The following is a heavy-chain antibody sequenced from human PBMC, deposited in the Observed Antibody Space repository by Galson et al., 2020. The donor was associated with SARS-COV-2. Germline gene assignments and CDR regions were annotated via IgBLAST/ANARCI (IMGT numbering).Heavy chain of an antibody. Sequence: GFTFSSYWMHWVRQAPGKGLVWVSRIYSEGSSTSYADSVKGRFTIPGDNAKNTLYLQMNSLRAEDTAVYYCARGDMGNDYFDYWGQGTLVTVSS. CDR1: GFTFSSYW. D-gene: IGHD7-27*01. V-gene: IGHV3-74*01. CDR3: ARGDMGNDYFDY. J-gene: IGHJ4*02. CDR2: IYSEGSST.